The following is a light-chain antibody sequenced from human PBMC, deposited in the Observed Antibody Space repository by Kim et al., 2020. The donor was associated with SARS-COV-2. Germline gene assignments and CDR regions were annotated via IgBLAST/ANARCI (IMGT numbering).Light chain of an antibody. J-gene: IGLJ2*01. CDR3: AAWDDSLNGVV. CDR2: SNN. Sequence: GQTVTISCSGSSYNIGSNTVNWYQQLPGTAPKLLIYSNNQRPSGVPDRFSGSKSGTSASLAISGLQSEDEADYYCAAWDDSLNGVVFGGGTQLTVL. V-gene: IGLV1-44*01. CDR1: SYNIGSNT.